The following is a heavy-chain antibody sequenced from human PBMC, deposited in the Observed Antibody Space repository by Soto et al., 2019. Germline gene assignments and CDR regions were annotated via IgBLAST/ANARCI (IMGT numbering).Heavy chain of an antibody. CDR3: ARHAWFGELFRPSGYYYYYMDV. J-gene: IGHJ6*03. CDR2: INHSGST. CDR1: GGSFSGYY. V-gene: IGHV4-34*01. D-gene: IGHD3-10*01. Sequence: ASETLSLTCAVYGGSFSGYYWSWIRQPPGKGLEWIGEINHSGSTNYNPSLKSRVTISVDTSKNQFSLKLSSVAAADTAVYYCARHAWFGELFRPSGYYYYYMDVWGKGTTVTVSS.